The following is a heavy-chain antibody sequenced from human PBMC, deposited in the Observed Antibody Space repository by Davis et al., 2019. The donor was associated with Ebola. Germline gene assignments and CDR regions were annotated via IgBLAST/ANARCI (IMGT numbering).Heavy chain of an antibody. D-gene: IGHD3-3*01. V-gene: IGHV3-30*04. CDR1: GFTFSNYA. CDR2: VSHSEREK. Sequence: GESLKISCAASGFTFSNYAMHWVRQAPGKGLEWVAVVSHSEREKFYADSVKGRFTISRDNSENNLYLQMNSLTADDTAVYFCARAVFHEVLDSWGQGTPVTVSS. CDR3: ARAVFHEVLDS. J-gene: IGHJ4*02.